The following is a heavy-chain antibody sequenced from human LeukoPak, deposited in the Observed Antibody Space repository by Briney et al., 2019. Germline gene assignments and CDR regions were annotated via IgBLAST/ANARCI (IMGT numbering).Heavy chain of an antibody. CDR2: IIPIPGVA. V-gene: IGHV1-69*04. Sequence: GASMKVSCKASGGTFSSYAISWVRQAPGHGLEWMRRIIPIPGVAHYAQKFQGRVTITADKSTSTAYMEVISLRSEDTAVYYCARDWVDYDSSLDYWGQGTLVTVSS. J-gene: IGHJ4*02. CDR3: ARDWVDYDSSLDY. CDR1: GGTFSSYA. D-gene: IGHD3-22*01.